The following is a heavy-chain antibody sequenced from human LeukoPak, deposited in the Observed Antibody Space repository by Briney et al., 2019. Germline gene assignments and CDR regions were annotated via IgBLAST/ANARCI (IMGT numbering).Heavy chain of an antibody. CDR1: GYTFTSYG. Sequence: ASVTLSCKASGYTFTSYGISWVRQAPGPGLEWMGWIGAYNGNTDYAQKLQGRVTMTTDTSTGTASMELRSLRCDVTAVYYCATDCLAVAGIHLGFDCWGQGTVATVSS. V-gene: IGHV1-18*01. CDR2: IGAYNGNT. J-gene: IGHJ4*02. D-gene: IGHD6-19*01. CDR3: ATDCLAVAGIHLGFDC.